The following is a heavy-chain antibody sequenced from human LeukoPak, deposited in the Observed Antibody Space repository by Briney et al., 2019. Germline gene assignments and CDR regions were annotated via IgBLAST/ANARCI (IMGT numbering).Heavy chain of an antibody. J-gene: IGHJ4*02. Sequence: GESLKISCKASGYNFTSYWIGWVRQMPGKGLEWMGIIHPGDSDTRYSPSFQGQVTISADKSVSTAYLQWSSLKASDSAIYYCATRSDGYSQFDFWGQGTLVTVSS. CDR2: IHPGDSDT. V-gene: IGHV5-51*01. CDR3: ATRSDGYSQFDF. D-gene: IGHD5-24*01. CDR1: GYNFTSYW.